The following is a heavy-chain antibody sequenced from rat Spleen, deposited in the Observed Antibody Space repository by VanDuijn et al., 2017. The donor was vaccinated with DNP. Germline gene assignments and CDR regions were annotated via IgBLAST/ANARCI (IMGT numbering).Heavy chain of an antibody. CDR3: TREREPNNNPYFFDY. D-gene: IGHD1-10*01. CDR1: GFSLSSYH. Sequence: QVQLKESGPGLVQPSQTLSLTCTVSGFSLSSYHVRWVRQPPGKSLVWMGSIWAAGGTNYNSAVQSRLSISRDTSKSQVFLRMNSLQTEDTAIYFCTREREPNNNPYFFDYWGQGVMVTVSS. J-gene: IGHJ2*01. V-gene: IGHV2-15*01. CDR2: IWAAGGT.